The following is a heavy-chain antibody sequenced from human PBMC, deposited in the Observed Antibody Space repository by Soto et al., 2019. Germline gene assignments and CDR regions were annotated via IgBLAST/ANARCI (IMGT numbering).Heavy chain of an antibody. V-gene: IGHV4-38-2*01. CDR1: CDSISSGYY. CDR3: ARGPIAAAGTGWFDP. D-gene: IGHD6-13*01. J-gene: IGHJ5*02. Sequence: SETLSLTCAVSCDSISSGYYWAWIRQPPGKGQEWIVSIYHSGTTYYNPSLDSRVTISVDTPKNQFSLKLSSVTAADTAVYYCARGPIAAAGTGWFDPWGQGTLVTVSS. CDR2: IYHSGTT.